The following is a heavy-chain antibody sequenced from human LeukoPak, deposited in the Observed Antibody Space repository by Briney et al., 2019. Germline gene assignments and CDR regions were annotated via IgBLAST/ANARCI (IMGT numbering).Heavy chain of an antibody. CDR2: INPYRGNT. J-gene: IGHJ5*02. CDR3: ATYSSGWYGNWFDA. CDR1: GYTFTSYD. Sequence: ASVKVSCKASGYTFTSYDINGVRQATEQGLEWMGWINPYRGNTSYAPKFKARVTTTRNTSIRTGYMELSSLRSEDTAVYYCATYSSGWYGNWFDAWGQGTLVTVSS. D-gene: IGHD6-19*01. V-gene: IGHV1-8*01.